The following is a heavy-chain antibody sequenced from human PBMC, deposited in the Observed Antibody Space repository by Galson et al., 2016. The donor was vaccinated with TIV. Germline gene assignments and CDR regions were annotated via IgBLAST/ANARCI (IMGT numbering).Heavy chain of an antibody. CDR2: MSYDGDEK. J-gene: IGHJ4*02. D-gene: IGHD1-26*01. V-gene: IGHV3-30-3*01. CDR1: GFTFRSYT. CDR3: ARDRLWGSYHFDY. Sequence: SLRLSCAASGFTFRSYTMHWVRQTPGRGLDWVALMSYDGDEKYYADSVRGRFTISRDNSKNTLYLQMNSLRTEDTAMYYCARDRLWGSYHFDYWGQGALVAVSS.